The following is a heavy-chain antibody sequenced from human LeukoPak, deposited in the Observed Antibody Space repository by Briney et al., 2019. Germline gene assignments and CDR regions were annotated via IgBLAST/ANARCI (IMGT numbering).Heavy chain of an antibody. Sequence: GASVKVSCKASGYTFTSYDINWVRQATGQGLEWMGWMNPNSGNTGYAQKFQGRVTMTRDTSISTAYMELSRLRSDDTAVYYCARSFYYDSSGYYWRLFDYWGQGTLVTVSS. J-gene: IGHJ4*02. D-gene: IGHD3-22*01. CDR2: MNPNSGNT. V-gene: IGHV1-8*01. CDR3: ARSFYYDSSGYYWRLFDY. CDR1: GYTFTSYD.